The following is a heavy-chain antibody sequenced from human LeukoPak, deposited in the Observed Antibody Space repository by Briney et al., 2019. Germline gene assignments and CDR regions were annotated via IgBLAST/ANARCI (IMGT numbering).Heavy chain of an antibody. CDR2: ISGSCGST. D-gene: IGHD3-3*01. Sequence: GGSLRLSCAASGFTFSSYAMSWVRQAPGKGLEWVSAISGSCGSTYYADSVKGRFTISRDNSKNTLYLQMNSLRAKDTGVYYCAKDAPLVESLFDYWGQGTLVTASS. V-gene: IGHV3-23*01. CDR3: AKDAPLVESLFDY. J-gene: IGHJ4*02. CDR1: GFTFSSYA.